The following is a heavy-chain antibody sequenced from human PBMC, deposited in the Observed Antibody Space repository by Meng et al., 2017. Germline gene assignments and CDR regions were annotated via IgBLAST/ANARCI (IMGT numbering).Heavy chain of an antibody. V-gene: IGHV3-30*01. CDR3: ARDRSMGGASDDY. J-gene: IGHJ4*02. D-gene: IGHD3-16*01. Sequence: QLRLVEAGGGVLQPGRSLRLSCAASGFTFSSYAMHWVRQTPGKGLEWVAVISYDGSNKYYADSVKGRFTSSRDNSKNTLYLQMNSLRAEDTAVYYCARDRSMGGASDDYWGQGTLVTVSS. CDR2: ISYDGSNK. CDR1: GFTFSSYA.